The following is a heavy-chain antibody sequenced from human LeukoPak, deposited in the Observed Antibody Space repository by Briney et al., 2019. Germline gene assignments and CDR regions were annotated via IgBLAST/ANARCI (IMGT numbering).Heavy chain of an antibody. Sequence: SETLSLTCTVSGGSISSSSYYWGWIRQPPGKGLEWIGSIYYSGSTYYNPSLKSRVTISVDTSKNQFSLKLSSATAADTAVYYCARRRGYSGYPFDYWGQGTLVTVSS. J-gene: IGHJ4*02. CDR1: GGSISSSSYY. CDR3: ARRRGYSGYPFDY. D-gene: IGHD5-12*01. V-gene: IGHV4-39*01. CDR2: IYYSGST.